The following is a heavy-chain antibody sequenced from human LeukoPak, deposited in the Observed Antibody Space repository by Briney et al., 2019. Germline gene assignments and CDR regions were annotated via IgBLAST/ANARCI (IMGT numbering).Heavy chain of an antibody. CDR3: ARDNTVFGVAHINH. J-gene: IGHJ5*02. V-gene: IGHV3-7*01. D-gene: IGHD3-3*01. CDR2: VKQDGSDK. Sequence: RGSLRLSCAASGYTFSSYWMSGGRQAPGKRLGCVSNVKQDGSDKYYVDSVKGRFTISRDNAKNSLYLQMNSLRAEDTAVYYCARDNTVFGVAHINHWGQGTLVTVSS. CDR1: GYTFSSYW.